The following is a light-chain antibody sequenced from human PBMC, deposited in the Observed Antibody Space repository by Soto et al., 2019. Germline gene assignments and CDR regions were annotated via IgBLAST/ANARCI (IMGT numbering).Light chain of an antibody. CDR3: QQYAGSPLT. Sequence: EIVLTQSPATLSLSPGERATLSCGASQSVSGSFLAWYQQKPGLAPRLLFYESPIRATGVPDRFSGSGSGTDFTLTISRLEPEDFAVYYCQQYAGSPLTFGGGTRVEIK. V-gene: IGKV3D-20*01. CDR1: QSVSGSF. J-gene: IGKJ4*01. CDR2: ESP.